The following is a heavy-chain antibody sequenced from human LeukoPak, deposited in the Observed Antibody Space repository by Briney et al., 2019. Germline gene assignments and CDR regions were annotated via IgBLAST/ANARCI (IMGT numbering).Heavy chain of an antibody. CDR1: GYTFTSYD. J-gene: IGHJ4*02. CDR3: ARATIFGVVPHFDY. CDR2: MNPNSGNT. D-gene: IGHD3-3*01. Sequence: ASVKVSCKASGYTFTSYDINWVRQATGQGLEWMGWMNPNSGNTGYAQKFQGRVTITRNTSISTAYMELSSLRSEDTAVYYCARATIFGVVPHFDYWGQGTLVTVSS. V-gene: IGHV1-8*03.